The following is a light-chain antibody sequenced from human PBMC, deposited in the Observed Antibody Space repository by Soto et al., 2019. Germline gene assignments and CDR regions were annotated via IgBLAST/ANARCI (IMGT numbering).Light chain of an antibody. J-gene: IGLJ1*01. CDR3: QSNDSSLSRV. CDR1: SSNIGAGYD. Sequence: SVLTQPPSVSGAPGQRVTISCTGSSSNIGAGYDVQWYQQLPGTAPKLLLYGNSNRPSGVPDRFSGSKSGTSASLAITGLQAEDESDYYCQSNDSSLSRVFGTGTKVTVL. CDR2: GNS. V-gene: IGLV1-40*01.